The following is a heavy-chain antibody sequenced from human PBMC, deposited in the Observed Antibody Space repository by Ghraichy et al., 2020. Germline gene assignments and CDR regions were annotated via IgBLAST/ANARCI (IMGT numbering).Heavy chain of an antibody. CDR1: GGSFSGYY. CDR3: ARLRVYGSGSYLGYYYYYGMDV. CDR2: INHSGST. J-gene: IGHJ6*02. V-gene: IGHV4-34*01. Sequence: SETLSLTCAVYGGSFSGYYWSWIRQPPGKGLEWIGEINHSGSTNYNPSLKSRVTISVDTSKNQFSLKLSSVTAADTAVYYCARLRVYGSGSYLGYYYYYGMDVWGQGTTVTVSS. D-gene: IGHD3-10*01.